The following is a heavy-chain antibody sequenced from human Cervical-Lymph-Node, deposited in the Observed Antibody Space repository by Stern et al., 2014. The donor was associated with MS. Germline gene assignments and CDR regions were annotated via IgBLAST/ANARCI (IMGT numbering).Heavy chain of an antibody. CDR2: ISYDGYHK. CDR3: ARDYEDTSMLFDH. CDR1: GFTFSSYG. V-gene: IGHV3-30*03. D-gene: IGHD2-8*01. Sequence: VQLVESGGAVVQPGRSLRLSCAASGFTFSSYGMHWVRQAPGKGLEWVTVISYDGYHKYYAASVKGRFTISRDNSKNTLHLQMNSVTPDDTAIYYCARDYEDTSMLFDHWGQGTLVTVSS. J-gene: IGHJ4*02.